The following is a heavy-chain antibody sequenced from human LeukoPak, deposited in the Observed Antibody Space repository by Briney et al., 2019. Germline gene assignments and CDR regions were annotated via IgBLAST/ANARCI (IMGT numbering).Heavy chain of an antibody. J-gene: IGHJ6*03. V-gene: IGHV1-2*02. D-gene: IGHD3-10*01. CDR2: INPKNAGT. Sequence: ASVKVSCEASGYTFTGHYLHWVRQVPGQGLEWMGWINPKNAGTNYAQKFQGRVTMTRDTSISTAYMELSRLRSDDTAVYYCAREWFGEKGKTLHYYYMDVWGKGTTVTISS. CDR1: GYTFTGHY. CDR3: AREWFGEKGKTLHYYYMDV.